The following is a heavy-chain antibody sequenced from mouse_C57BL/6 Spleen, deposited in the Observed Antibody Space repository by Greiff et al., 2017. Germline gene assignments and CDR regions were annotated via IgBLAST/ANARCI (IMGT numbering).Heavy chain of an antibody. CDR3: ARGGYEDYFDY. V-gene: IGHV5-16*01. CDR2: INYDGSST. J-gene: IGHJ2*01. Sequence: EVQLVESEGGLVQPGSSMKLSCTASGFTFSDYYMAWVRQVPEKGLEWVANINYDGSSTYYLDSLKSRFIISRDNAKNILSLQMSSLKSEDTATYYCARGGYEDYFDYWGQGTTLTVSS. CDR1: GFTFSDYY. D-gene: IGHD2-10*02.